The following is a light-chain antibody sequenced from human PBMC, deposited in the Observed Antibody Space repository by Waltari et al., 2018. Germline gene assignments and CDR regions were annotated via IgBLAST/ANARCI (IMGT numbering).Light chain of an antibody. Sequence: DIQLTQSPSFLSASVGDRVTITCRASQGISSYLAWYQQKPGKAPKLLIYAASTLQSGVPSRFSGSGSGTEFTLTISSLQPEDVATYYCQQLNSYLSLTFGGGTKVEIK. J-gene: IGKJ4*01. V-gene: IGKV1-9*01. CDR3: QQLNSYLSLT. CDR1: QGISSY. CDR2: AAS.